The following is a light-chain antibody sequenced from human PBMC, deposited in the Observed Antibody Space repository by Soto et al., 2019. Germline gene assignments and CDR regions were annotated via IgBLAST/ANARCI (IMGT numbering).Light chain of an antibody. Sequence: EIVLTQSPGSLSLSLGERATLSCRASQRVASAFFAWYQQKPGQPPRLLMYGASRRATGILDRFSGSGSGTDFDLTISRLEPEDLAVYYCQQYASALPFGQGTKVGI. J-gene: IGKJ1*01. CDR3: QQYASALP. CDR1: QRVASAF. V-gene: IGKV3-20*01. CDR2: GAS.